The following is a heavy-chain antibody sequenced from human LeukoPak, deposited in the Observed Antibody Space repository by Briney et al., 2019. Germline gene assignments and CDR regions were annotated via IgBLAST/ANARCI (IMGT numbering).Heavy chain of an antibody. CDR3: ARDSRSGYHDY. V-gene: IGHV3-33*01. J-gene: IGHJ4*02. CDR2: IWYDGSNK. D-gene: IGHD3-22*01. Sequence: GRSLRLSCVASGFTFSSYGMHWVRQAPGKGLEWVAVIWYDGSNKCYADSVKGRFTISRDNSKNTLYLQMNSLRAEDTAVYYCARDSRSGYHDYWGQGTLVTVSS. CDR1: GFTFSSYG.